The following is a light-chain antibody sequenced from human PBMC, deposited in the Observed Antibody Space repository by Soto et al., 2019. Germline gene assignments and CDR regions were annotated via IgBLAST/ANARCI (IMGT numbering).Light chain of an antibody. J-gene: IGKJ1*01. CDR1: QSIGSW. CDR2: KGS. CDR3: QGYRT. Sequence: EIQMTQSPSILSASVGDRVTITCRASQSIGSWLAWYQQKPGKAPKILIHKGSFFESGVTSRISGSGSGTEFTLTISGLQPDDFATYYCQGYRTFGQGTKVDIK. V-gene: IGKV1-5*03.